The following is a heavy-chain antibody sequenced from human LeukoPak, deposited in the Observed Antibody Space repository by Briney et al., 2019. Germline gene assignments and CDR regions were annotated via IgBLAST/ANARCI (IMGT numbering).Heavy chain of an antibody. Sequence: PGGSLRLSCAASGFTFSSYAMSWVRQAPGKGLEWVSSISGSGGNTYYADSVKGRFTISRDNAKNSLYLQMNSLRAEDTAVYYCASHHGSGSYKWGQGTLVTVSS. V-gene: IGHV3-23*01. D-gene: IGHD3-10*01. CDR1: GFTFSSYA. CDR2: ISGSGGNT. J-gene: IGHJ4*02. CDR3: ASHHGSGSYK.